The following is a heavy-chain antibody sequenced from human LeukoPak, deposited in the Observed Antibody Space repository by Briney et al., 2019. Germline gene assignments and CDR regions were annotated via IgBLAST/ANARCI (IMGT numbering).Heavy chain of an antibody. D-gene: IGHD2-15*01. CDR3: ARDAYCSGGSCYVY. V-gene: IGHV3-7*01. CDR1: GFTFSSYW. Sequence: GGPLRLSCAASGFTFSSYWMSWVRQAPGKGLEWVANINQDGSEKNCVDSVKGRFTISRDNAENSLDLQLNSLKAEDTAVYYCARDAYCSGGSCYVYWGQGTLVTVSS. J-gene: IGHJ4*01. CDR2: INQDGSEK.